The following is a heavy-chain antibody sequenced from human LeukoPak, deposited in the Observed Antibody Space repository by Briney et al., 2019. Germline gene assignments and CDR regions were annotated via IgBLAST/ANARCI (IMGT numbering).Heavy chain of an antibody. D-gene: IGHD3-3*01. CDR2: INPNSGGT. CDR1: GYTFTGYY. J-gene: IGHJ6*02. CDR3: ARGGWGTTILGNGMDV. V-gene: IGHV1-2*04. Sequence: RVASVKVSCKASGYTFTGYYMHWVRQAPGQGLEWMGWINPNSGGTNYAQKFQGWVTMTRDTSISTAYMELSRLRSDDTAVYYCARGGWGTTILGNGMDVWGQGTTVTVSS.